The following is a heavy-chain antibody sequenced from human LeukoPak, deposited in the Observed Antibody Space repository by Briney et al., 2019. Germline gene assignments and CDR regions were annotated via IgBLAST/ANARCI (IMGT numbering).Heavy chain of an antibody. V-gene: IGHV3-23*01. CDR1: GFTFSSYA. CDR3: AKESYCSSTSCYRAFDY. D-gene: IGHD2-2*01. J-gene: IGHJ4*02. CDR2: ISGSGGST. Sequence: PGGSLRLSCAASGFTFSSYAMSWVRQAAGKGLEWVSAISGSGGSTYYADSVKGRFTISRDNSKNTLYLQMNSLRAEDTAVYYCAKESYCSSTSCYRAFDYWGQGTLVTVSS.